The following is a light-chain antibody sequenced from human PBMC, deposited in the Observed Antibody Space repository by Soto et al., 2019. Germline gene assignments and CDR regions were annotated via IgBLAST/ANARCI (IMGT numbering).Light chain of an antibody. CDR2: DAS. CDR3: QQRGSWPYT. J-gene: IGKJ2*01. CDR1: QSVSSY. V-gene: IGKV3-11*01. Sequence: EIVLTQSPATLSLSPVERATLSCRASQSVSSYLAWYQQRPGQAPRLLIHDASNRATGISARFSGSGSGTDFTLTIGSLEPEDSALYYCQQRGSWPYTFGQGTKVDIK.